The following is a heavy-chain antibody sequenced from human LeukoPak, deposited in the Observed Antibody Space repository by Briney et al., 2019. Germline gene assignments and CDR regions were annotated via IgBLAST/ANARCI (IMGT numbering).Heavy chain of an antibody. V-gene: IGHV3-74*01. J-gene: IGHJ6*02. CDR2: IDRDGSRI. CDR3: VRDKTINYGMDV. CDR1: GFTFSSYW. Sequence: PGGSLRLSCAVSGFTFSSYWMHWVRQAPGKGLVWVSRIDRDGSRINYADSVKGRFTISRDNGKNTLFLQMNSLRAEDAAVYYCVRDKTINYGMDVWGQGTTVTVSS. D-gene: IGHD1/OR15-1a*01.